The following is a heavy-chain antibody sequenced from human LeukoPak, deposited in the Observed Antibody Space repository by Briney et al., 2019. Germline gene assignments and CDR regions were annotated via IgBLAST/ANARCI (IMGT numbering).Heavy chain of an antibody. CDR3: AKGPFRYCSGGSCYSDY. Sequence: PGGSLRLSCAASGVTFRNYAMSWVRQAPGKGLEWVSAISGSGGSTDYADSVKGRFTISRDNPKDTLYLQMNSLRAEDTAVYYCAKGPFRYCSGGSCYSDYWGQGTLVTVSS. J-gene: IGHJ4*02. D-gene: IGHD2-15*01. V-gene: IGHV3-23*01. CDR2: ISGSGGST. CDR1: GVTFRNYA.